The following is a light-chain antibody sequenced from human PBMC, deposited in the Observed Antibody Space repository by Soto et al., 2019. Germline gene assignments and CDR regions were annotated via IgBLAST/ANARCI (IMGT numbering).Light chain of an antibody. CDR3: QQYNIYPWT. J-gene: IGKJ1*01. Sequence: IQMSPSVVSVSAPIPHRVAITFRASQGISSYLNWYQQKPGKAPKLLIYAASSLQSGVPSRFSGSGSGTEFTLTISSLQPDDFATYYCQQYNIYPWTFGQGSKV. V-gene: IGKV1-16*01. CDR2: AAS. CDR1: QGISSY.